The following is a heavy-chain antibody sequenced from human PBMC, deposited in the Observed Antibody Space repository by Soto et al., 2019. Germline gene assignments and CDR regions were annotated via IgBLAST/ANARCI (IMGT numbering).Heavy chain of an antibody. V-gene: IGHV4-31*03. D-gene: IGHD2-2*01. CDR2: VYYSGSS. Sequence: PSETLCLTCTVSGDSISGGASFWSWIRLPPGKGLEWSANVYYSGSSYYNPSLKSRLTISVDTTKNQFSLQLKSMTAADTAVYYCAKLSCTSSTCYFPGWFDPWGQGTLVTVSS. CDR3: AKLSCTSSTCYFPGWFDP. CDR1: GDSISGGASF. J-gene: IGHJ5*02.